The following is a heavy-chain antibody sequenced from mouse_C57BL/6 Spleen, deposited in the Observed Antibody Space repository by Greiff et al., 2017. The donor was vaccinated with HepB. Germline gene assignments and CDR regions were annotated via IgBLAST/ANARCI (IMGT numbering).Heavy chain of an antibody. V-gene: IGHV1-82*01. CDR2: IYPGDGDT. CDR3: AREGVYGNPYYYAMDY. Sequence: VQLQQSGPELVKPGASVKISCKASGYAFSSSWMSWVKQRPGKGLEWIGRIYPGDGDTNYNGKFKGKATLTADKSSSTAYMQLSSLTSEDSAVYFCAREGVYGNPYYYAMDYWGQGTSVTVSS. D-gene: IGHD2-1*01. CDR1: GYAFSSSW. J-gene: IGHJ4*01.